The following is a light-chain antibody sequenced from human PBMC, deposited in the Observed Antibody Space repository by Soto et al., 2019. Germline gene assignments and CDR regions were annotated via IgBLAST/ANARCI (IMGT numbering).Light chain of an antibody. J-gene: IGKJ1*01. CDR2: GAS. CDR3: QQYNNWPLT. Sequence: EIVMTQSPATLSVSPGERATLSCRASQSVSSNLAWYQQKPGQAPRLLMYGASTRATGIPARFSGSGSGTEFTLTISSLQSEDFVVYYCQQYNNWPLTFGQGTKVEIK. CDR1: QSVSSN. V-gene: IGKV3-15*01.